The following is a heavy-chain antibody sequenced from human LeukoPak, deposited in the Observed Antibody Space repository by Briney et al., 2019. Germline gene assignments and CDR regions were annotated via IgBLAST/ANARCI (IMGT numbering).Heavy chain of an antibody. D-gene: IGHD2-15*01. V-gene: IGHV1-2*02. Sequence: ASVKVSCKASGYTFTGYYIHWVRQAPGQGLEWMGWINPHSGGTNYAQKFQGGVTMTRDTSISTAYMELSRLRSDDTAVYYCARDQRSCSGGSCYPGWFAPWGQGTLVTVSS. CDR3: ARDQRSCSGGSCYPGWFAP. CDR2: INPHSGGT. CDR1: GYTFTGYY. J-gene: IGHJ5*02.